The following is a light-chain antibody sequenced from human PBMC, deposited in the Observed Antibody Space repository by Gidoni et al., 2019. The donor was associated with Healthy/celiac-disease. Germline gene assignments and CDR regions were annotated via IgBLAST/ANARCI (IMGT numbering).Light chain of an antibody. CDR1: QSISSY. CDR2: AAS. CDR3: QQCYSTRLT. J-gene: IGKJ4*01. V-gene: IGKV1-39*01. Sequence: DTQMTQSRSSLSASVGDRVTITCRASQSISSYLNWYQQKPGKAPKLLSYAASSLQSGVPSRFSSSAAGTDFTLTISLLQPEDFASYYCQQCYSTRLTFGGGTKVEIK.